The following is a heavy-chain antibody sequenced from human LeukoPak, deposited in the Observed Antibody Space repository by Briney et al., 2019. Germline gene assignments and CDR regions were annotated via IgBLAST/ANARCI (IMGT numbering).Heavy chain of an antibody. CDR2: IYHSGST. D-gene: IGHD4-17*01. CDR1: GGSISSSNW. CDR3: ARSFYTVTNRYPLDY. Sequence: SETLSLTCAVSGGSISSSNWWSWVRQPPGKGLEWIGEIYHSGSTNYNPSLKSRVTISVDKSKNQFSLKLSSVTAADTAVYYCARSFYTVTNRYPLDYWGQGTLVTVSS. V-gene: IGHV4-4*02. J-gene: IGHJ4*02.